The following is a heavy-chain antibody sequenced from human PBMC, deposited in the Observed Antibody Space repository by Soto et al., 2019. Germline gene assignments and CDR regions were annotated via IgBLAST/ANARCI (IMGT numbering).Heavy chain of an antibody. V-gene: IGHV4-39*01. D-gene: IGHD1-20*01. CDR1: SGSISVTNVF. Sequence: LSLTCTVSSGSISVTNVFWGWVRQPPGKGLEWIGNIDYSGTAYFSPSLATRVTFHVDTSKNQFSLTLYSVTAADTAVYYCARITGRHLDYWGQGILVTVSS. CDR3: ARITGRHLDY. CDR2: IDYSGTA. J-gene: IGHJ4*02.